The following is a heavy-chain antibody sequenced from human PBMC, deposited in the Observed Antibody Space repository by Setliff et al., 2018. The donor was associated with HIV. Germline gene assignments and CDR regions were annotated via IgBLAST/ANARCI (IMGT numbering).Heavy chain of an antibody. CDR3: ARDIKASGELIRWFDP. Sequence: SETLSLTCTVSGGSISAYYWSWIRQPPGKGLEWIGSVDHSGSTIYNPSLKSRISISVDPSMNHFSLRMSSVTAADTAVYFCARDIKASGELIRWFDPWGQGVLVTVSS. V-gene: IGHV4-38-2*02. J-gene: IGHJ5*02. CDR2: VDHSGST. CDR1: GGSISAYY. D-gene: IGHD3-10*01.